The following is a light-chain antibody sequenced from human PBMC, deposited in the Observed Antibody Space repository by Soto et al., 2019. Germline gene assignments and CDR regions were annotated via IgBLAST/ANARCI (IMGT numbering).Light chain of an antibody. V-gene: IGLV2-11*01. J-gene: IGLJ3*02. CDR1: NSDVGGYNL. Sequence: QSVLTQPRSVSGSPGQSVSISCTGTNSDVGGYNLVSWYQQLPGKAPKLIISAVSYRTSGVSDRFSGSKSGNTASLTISGLQAEDEADYYCCSYTATDAWVFGGGTKVTV. CDR3: CSYTATDAWV. CDR2: AVS.